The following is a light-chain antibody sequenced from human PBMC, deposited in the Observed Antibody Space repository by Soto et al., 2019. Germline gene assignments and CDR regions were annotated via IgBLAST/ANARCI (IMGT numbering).Light chain of an antibody. Sequence: MVLTQSPGTLSLSPGERATLSCRASQSVANAYLAWYKQNPGQAPRLLIYGASSRATGIPDRFSGSGSGTDFTLTISRLEAEDFAVYYCQQYGSSPYTFGQGTKLEIK. CDR1: QSVANAY. CDR2: GAS. J-gene: IGKJ2*01. V-gene: IGKV3-20*01. CDR3: QQYGSSPYT.